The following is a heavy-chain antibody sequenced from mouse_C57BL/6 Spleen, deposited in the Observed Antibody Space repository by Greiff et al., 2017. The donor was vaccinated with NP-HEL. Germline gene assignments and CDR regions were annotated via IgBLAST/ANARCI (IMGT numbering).Heavy chain of an antibody. D-gene: IGHD1-1*01. CDR3: AKAGFTGWYFDV. CDR1: GFSLTSYD. Sequence: VKVVESGPGLVAPSQSLSITCTVSGFSLTSYDVSWVRQPPGKGLEWLGVIWGDGSTNYHSALISRLSISKDNSKGQVFLKLNSLQTDDTATYYCAKAGFTGWYFDVWGTGTTVTVSS. CDR2: IWGDGST. J-gene: IGHJ1*03. V-gene: IGHV2-3*01.